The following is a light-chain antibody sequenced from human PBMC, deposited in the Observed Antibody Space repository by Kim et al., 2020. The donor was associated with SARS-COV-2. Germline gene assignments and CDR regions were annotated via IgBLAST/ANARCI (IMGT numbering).Light chain of an antibody. CDR3: QAWDSGTAVV. Sequence: KTASTTCPGDELDDKYVFWYQQKPGQSPLLVIYQDTKRPSGIPERFSASNSGNTATLTISGTQATDEADYYCQAWDSGTAVVFGGGTQLTVL. V-gene: IGLV3-1*01. CDR1: ELDDKY. J-gene: IGLJ2*01. CDR2: QDT.